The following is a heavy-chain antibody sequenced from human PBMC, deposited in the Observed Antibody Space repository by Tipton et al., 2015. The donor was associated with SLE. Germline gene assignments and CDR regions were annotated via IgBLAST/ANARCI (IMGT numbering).Heavy chain of an antibody. CDR2: INHSG. CDR3: ARGGSSWPDAFDI. V-gene: IGHV4-34*01. Sequence: TLSLTCAVYGGSFSGYYWSWIRQPPGKGLEWIGEINHSGSTISVDTSKNQFSLKLSSVTAADTAVYYCARGGSSWPDAFDIWGQGTMVTVSS. D-gene: IGHD6-13*01. CDR1: GGSFSGYY. J-gene: IGHJ3*02.